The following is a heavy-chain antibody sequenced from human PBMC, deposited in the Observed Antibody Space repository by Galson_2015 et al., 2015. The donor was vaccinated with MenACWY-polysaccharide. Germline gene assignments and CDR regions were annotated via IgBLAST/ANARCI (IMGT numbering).Heavy chain of an antibody. J-gene: IGHJ4*02. Sequence: SLRLSCAASGFTLTFSSYAMIWVRQAPGKGLEWVSGISWNSGSIGYADSVKGRFTISRDNAKNSLYLQMNSLRAEDTALYYCAKDHSYGRTSSFDYWGQGTLVTVSS. V-gene: IGHV3-9*01. CDR2: ISWNSGSI. D-gene: IGHD3-10*01. CDR3: AKDHSYGRTSSFDY. CDR1: GFTLTFSSYA.